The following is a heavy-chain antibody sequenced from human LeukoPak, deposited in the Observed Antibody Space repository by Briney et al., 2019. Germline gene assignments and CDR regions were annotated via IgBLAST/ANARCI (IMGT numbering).Heavy chain of an antibody. V-gene: IGHV3-48*01. CDR1: GFTFSTYS. J-gene: IGHJ1*01. CDR2: ISSSSSTI. Sequence: GGTLRLSCAASGFTFSTYSMNWVRQAPGKGLEWVSYISSSSSTIYYADSVKGRFTISRDNAKNSLYLQMNSLRAEDTAVYYCAKIEYSSSQYFQHWGQGTLVAVS. CDR3: AKIEYSSSQYFQH. D-gene: IGHD6-6*01.